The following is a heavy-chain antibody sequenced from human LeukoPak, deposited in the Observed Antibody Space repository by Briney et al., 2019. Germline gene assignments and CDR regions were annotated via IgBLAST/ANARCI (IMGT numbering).Heavy chain of an antibody. CDR1: GFTFSSYG. CDR3: AKDDWITIFGVANIFY. D-gene: IGHD3-3*01. V-gene: IGHV3-30*02. J-gene: IGHJ4*02. CDR2: IRYDGSNE. Sequence: PGESLTLSCVASGFTFSSYGMHWVRQAPGKGLAWVAFIRYDGSNEYYTDSVKDRFTISRDNSKDTLYLQMISLRAEDTAVYYCAKDDWITIFGVANIFYWGQGTLVTVSS.